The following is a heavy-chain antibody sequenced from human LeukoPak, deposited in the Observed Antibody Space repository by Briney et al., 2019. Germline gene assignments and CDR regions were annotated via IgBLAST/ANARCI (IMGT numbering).Heavy chain of an antibody. CDR3: ARVGGATAVTMYFEY. V-gene: IGHV3-48*02. D-gene: IGHD1-26*01. Sequence: GGSLRLSCVVSGITFSGYSMIWVRQAPGKGLERLSFMTTSGNTIFYAESVKDRFSISRDNAKKSLYLQMNSLRDEDTAVYYCARVGGATAVTMYFEYWGQGTLVTVTS. CDR2: MTTSGNTI. J-gene: IGHJ4*02. CDR1: GITFSGYS.